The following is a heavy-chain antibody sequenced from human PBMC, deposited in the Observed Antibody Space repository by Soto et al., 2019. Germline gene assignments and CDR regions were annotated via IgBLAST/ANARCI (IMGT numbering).Heavy chain of an antibody. CDR1: GYTFTSYG. J-gene: IGHJ4*02. CDR3: ARVKTHLTGYPYNFDY. V-gene: IGHV1-18*01. D-gene: IGHD3-9*01. Sequence: ASVKXSCKASGYTFTSYGISWVRQAPGQGVEWMGWISAYNGNTNYAQKLQGRVTMTTDTSTSTAYMELRSLRSDDTAVYYCARVKTHLTGYPYNFDYWGQGTLVTVSS. CDR2: ISAYNGNT.